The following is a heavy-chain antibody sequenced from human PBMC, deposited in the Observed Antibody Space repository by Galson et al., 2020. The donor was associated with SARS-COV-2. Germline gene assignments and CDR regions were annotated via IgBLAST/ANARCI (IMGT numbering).Heavy chain of an antibody. V-gene: IGHV5-51*01. CDR1: GYSFTSHW. CDR2: IYPGDSDT. D-gene: IGHD3-22*01. Sequence: GESLKISCKASGYSFTSHWIGWVRQMPGKGLEWMGIIYPGDSDTRYSPSFQGQVTISADKSISTAYLQWSSLKASDTAMYYCARPIYYDSSGQTPDLDVWGQGTTVTVSS. J-gene: IGHJ6*02. CDR3: ARPIYYDSSGQTPDLDV.